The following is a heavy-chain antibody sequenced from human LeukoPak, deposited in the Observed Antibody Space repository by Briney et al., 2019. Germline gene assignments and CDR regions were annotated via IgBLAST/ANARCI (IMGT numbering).Heavy chain of an antibody. J-gene: IGHJ6*02. CDR2: ISSSGSTI. Sequence: GGSLRLSCAASGFTFSDYYMSWIRQAPGKGLEWVSYISSSGSTIYYADSVKGRFTISRDNAKNSLYLQMNSLRAEDTAVYYCARDRVEGSGSFGRRYYYYYGMDVWGQGTTVTVSS. CDR3: ARDRVEGSGSFGRRYYYYYGMDV. V-gene: IGHV3-11*01. D-gene: IGHD3-10*01. CDR1: GFTFSDYY.